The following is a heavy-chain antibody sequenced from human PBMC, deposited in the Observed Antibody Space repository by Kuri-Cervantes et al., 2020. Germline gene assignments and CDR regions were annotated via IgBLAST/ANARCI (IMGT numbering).Heavy chain of an antibody. Sequence: ESLKISCAVSGYSISSNYYWGWIRQPPGKGLEWIGSIYRSGSTYYNPSLKSRVTISVDTSKNHFSLKLSSVSAADTAVYYCVQGKYWGSVFDYWGQGTLVTVSS. D-gene: IGHD7-27*01. J-gene: IGHJ4*02. CDR1: GYSISSNYY. CDR3: VQGKYWGSVFDY. V-gene: IGHV4-38-2*01. CDR2: IYRSGST.